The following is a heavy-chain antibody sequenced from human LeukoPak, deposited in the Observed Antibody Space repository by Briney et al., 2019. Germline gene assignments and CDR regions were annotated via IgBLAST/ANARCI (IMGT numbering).Heavy chain of an antibody. Sequence: ASVKVSCKASGGTFSSYAISWVRQAPGQGLEWMGGIIPIFGTANYAQKFQGRVTITADESTSTAYMELSSLRSEDTAAYYCAREGTPYSSGRAPPQTYYYYYYGMDVWGQGTTVTVSS. V-gene: IGHV1-69*13. CDR3: AREGTPYSSGRAPPQTYYYYYYGMDV. CDR2: IIPIFGTA. J-gene: IGHJ6*02. D-gene: IGHD6-19*01. CDR1: GGTFSSYA.